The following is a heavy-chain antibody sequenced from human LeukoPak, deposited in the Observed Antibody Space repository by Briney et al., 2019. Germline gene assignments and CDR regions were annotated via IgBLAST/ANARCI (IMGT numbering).Heavy chain of an antibody. V-gene: IGHV4-59*01. CDR2: IYYSGST. J-gene: IGHJ3*02. Sequence: SETLSLTCTVSGGSLSSYYWSWIRRPPGKGLEWIGYIYYSGSTNYNPSLKSRVTKSVDTSKNQFSLKLSAVTAADTAVYYCARVAFYGAIPDDIWGQGTMVTVSS. CDR1: GGSLSSYY. CDR3: ARVAFYGAIPDDI. D-gene: IGHD2-21*01.